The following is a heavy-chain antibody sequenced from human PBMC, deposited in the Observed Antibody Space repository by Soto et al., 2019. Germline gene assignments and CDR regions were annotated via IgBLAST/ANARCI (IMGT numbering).Heavy chain of an antibody. V-gene: IGHV3-33*01. D-gene: IGHD3-16*01. Sequence: QVQLVESGGGVVQPGRSLRLSCAASGFTFSSYGMHWVRQAPGKGLEWVAVIWYDGSNKYYADSVKGRFTISRDNSKNTLYLKMNSLRAEDTAVYYCARDLGRYAENWGQGTLVTVSS. CDR3: ARDLGRYAEN. J-gene: IGHJ4*02. CDR1: GFTFSSYG. CDR2: IWYDGSNK.